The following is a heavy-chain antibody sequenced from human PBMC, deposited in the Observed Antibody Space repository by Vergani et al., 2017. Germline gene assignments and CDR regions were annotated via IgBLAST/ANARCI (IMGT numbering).Heavy chain of an antibody. J-gene: IGHJ6*03. D-gene: IGHD3-3*01. Sequence: QVQLVESGRGVVQPGGSLRLSCGASGFTFSNYGMHWVRQAPGKGLEWVAVISYDGSNKYYADSVKGRFTISRDNSKNTLYLQMNSLRAEDTAVYYCARAPPFFGVVIYYYYYMDVWGKGTTVTVSS. CDR1: GFTFSNYG. V-gene: IGHV3-30*19. CDR2: ISYDGSNK. CDR3: ARAPPFFGVVIYYYYYMDV.